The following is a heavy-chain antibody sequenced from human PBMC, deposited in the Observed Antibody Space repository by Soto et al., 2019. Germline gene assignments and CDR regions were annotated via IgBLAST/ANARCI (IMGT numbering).Heavy chain of an antibody. V-gene: IGHV3-23*01. D-gene: IGHD3-10*01. CDR2: ISGSGATT. Sequence: EVQLLESGGGLVQPGGSLRLSCAASGFTFGNYAMSWVRQAPGKGLEWVSAISGSGATTHYADSVKGRFTISRDNSKNTLYLEMNRLGAGGGGVYYWADQGYYGSGGYAWGGFGDRGQGTLVTVSA. CDR3: ADQGYYGSGGYAWGGFGD. CDR1: GFTFGNYA. J-gene: IGHJ4*02.